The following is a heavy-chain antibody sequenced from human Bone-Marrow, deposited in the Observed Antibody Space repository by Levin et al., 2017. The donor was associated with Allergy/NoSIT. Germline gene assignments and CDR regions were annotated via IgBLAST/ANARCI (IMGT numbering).Heavy chain of an antibody. J-gene: IGHJ4*02. CDR1: VYTFTSFD. CDR3: ARGELGSGYLFDY. D-gene: IGHD5-12*01. V-gene: IGHV1-8*01. Sequence: SGGSLRLSCKTSVYTFTSFDINWVRQATGQGLEWMGWMYPNSDNAGYAQKFQGRVTMTRNTSISTAYMELSSLRSEDTAIYYCARGELGSGYLFDYWGQGTLVTVSS. CDR2: MYPNSDNA.